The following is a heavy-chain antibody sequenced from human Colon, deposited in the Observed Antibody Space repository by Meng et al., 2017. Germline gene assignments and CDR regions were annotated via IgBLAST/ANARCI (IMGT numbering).Heavy chain of an antibody. CDR3: AKDPEPHLRHPSIFDY. D-gene: IGHD2/OR15-2a*01. CDR1: GFTFSSYA. Sequence: GESLKISCAASGFTFSSYAMSWVRQAPGKGLEWVSAISGSGGSTYYADSVKGRFTISRDNSKNTLYLQMNSLRAEDTAVYYCAKDPEPHLRHPSIFDYWGQGTLVTVSS. J-gene: IGHJ4*02. V-gene: IGHV3-23*01. CDR2: ISGSGGST.